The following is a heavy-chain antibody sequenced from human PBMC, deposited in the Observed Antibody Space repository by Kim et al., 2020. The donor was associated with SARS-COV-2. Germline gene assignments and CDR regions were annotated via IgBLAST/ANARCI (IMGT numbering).Heavy chain of an antibody. CDR2: ISYDGSNK. CDR3: AVWGYYGSGTQDKYYYYGMDV. D-gene: IGHD3-10*01. CDR1: GFTFSSYG. V-gene: IGHV3-33*05. Sequence: GGSLRLSCAASGFTFSSYGMHWVRQAPGKGLEWVAVISYDGSNKYYADSVKGRFTISRDNSKNTLYLQMNSLRAEDTAVYYCAVWGYYGSGTQDKYYYYGMDVWGQGTTVTVSS. J-gene: IGHJ6*02.